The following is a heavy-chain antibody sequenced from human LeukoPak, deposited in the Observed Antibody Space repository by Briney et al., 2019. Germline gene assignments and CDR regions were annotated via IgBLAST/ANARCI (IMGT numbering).Heavy chain of an antibody. CDR3: ARASSSSWYADLHDY. Sequence: PGGSLRLSCAASGFTFSSYAMSWVRQAPGKGLEWVSSISSSSSYIYYADSVKGRFTISRDNAKNSLYLQMNSLRAEDTAVYYCARASSSSWYADLHDYWGQGTLVTVSS. CDR1: GFTFSSYA. D-gene: IGHD6-13*01. V-gene: IGHV3-21*01. CDR2: ISSSSSYI. J-gene: IGHJ4*02.